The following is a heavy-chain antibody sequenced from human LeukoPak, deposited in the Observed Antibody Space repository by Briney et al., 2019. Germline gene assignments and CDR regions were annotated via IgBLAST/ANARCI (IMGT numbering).Heavy chain of an antibody. D-gene: IGHD6-19*01. CDR2: IIPIFGTA. V-gene: IGHV1-69*13. CDR3: AEDSGYSSGWYYYYGMDV. J-gene: IGHJ6*02. Sequence: GASVKVSCKASGGTFSSYAISWVRQAPGQGLEWMGGIIPIFGTANYAQKFQGRVTITADESTSTAYMELSSLRSEDTAVYYCAEDSGYSSGWYYYYGMDVWGQGTTVTVSS. CDR1: GGTFSSYA.